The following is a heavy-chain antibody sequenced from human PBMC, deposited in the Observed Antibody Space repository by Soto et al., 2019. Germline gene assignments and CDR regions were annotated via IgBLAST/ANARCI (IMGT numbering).Heavy chain of an antibody. D-gene: IGHD6-19*01. CDR2: IYYSGST. CDR3: ARSPMAGTASAYNWFDP. CDR1: GGSISSSSYY. V-gene: IGHV4-39*01. Sequence: PSETLSLTCTVSGGSISSSSYYWGWIRQPPGKGLEWIGSIYYSGSTYYNPSLKSRVTISVDTSKNQFSLKLSSVTAADTAVYYCARSPMAGTASAYNWFDPWGQGTLVTVSS. J-gene: IGHJ5*02.